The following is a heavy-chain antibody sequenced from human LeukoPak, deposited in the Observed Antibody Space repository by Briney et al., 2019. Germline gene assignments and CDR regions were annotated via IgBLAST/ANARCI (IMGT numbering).Heavy chain of an antibody. V-gene: IGHV1-2*02. Sequence: ASVKVSCKASGYTFTGYYMHWVRQAPGQGLEWMGWINPNSGGTNYAQKFQGRVTMTRDTSTSTAYMELRSLRSDDTAIYYCAREDSDYGDYIRLDYWGQGTLVTVSS. D-gene: IGHD4-17*01. CDR3: AREDSDYGDYIRLDY. CDR1: GYTFTGYY. J-gene: IGHJ4*02. CDR2: INPNSGGT.